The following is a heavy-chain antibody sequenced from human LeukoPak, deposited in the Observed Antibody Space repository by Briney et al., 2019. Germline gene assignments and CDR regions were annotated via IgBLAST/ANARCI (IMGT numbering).Heavy chain of an antibody. V-gene: IGHV3-21*01. D-gene: IGHD4-17*01. Sequence: SGGSLRLSCAASGFIFDDYGMSWVRQAPGKGLEWVSSISSSSSYIYYADSVKGRFTISRDNAKNSLYLQMNSLRAEDTAVYYCARDLHGDYVNYWGQGTLVTVSS. CDR1: GFIFDDYG. CDR3: ARDLHGDYVNY. J-gene: IGHJ4*02. CDR2: ISSSSSYI.